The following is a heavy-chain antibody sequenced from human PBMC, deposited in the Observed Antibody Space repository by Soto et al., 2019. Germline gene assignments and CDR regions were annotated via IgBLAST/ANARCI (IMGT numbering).Heavy chain of an antibody. CDR2: IDWDDDK. Sequence: SVPKRVNPXQTLTLTFTFSGCSLSTSGMCVSWIRQPPGKALEWLALIDWDDDKYYSTSLKTRLTISKDTSKNQVVLTMTNMDPVDTATYYCARVPVGYCSGGSCYFSYYYSGMDVCGQGTTVTVSS. V-gene: IGHV2-70*01. D-gene: IGHD2-15*01. CDR1: GCSLSTSGMC. CDR3: ARVPVGYCSGGSCYFSYYYSGMDV. J-gene: IGHJ6*01.